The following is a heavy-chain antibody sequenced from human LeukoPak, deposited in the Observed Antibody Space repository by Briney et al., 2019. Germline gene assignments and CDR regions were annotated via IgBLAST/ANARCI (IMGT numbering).Heavy chain of an antibody. CDR2: IYHSGST. V-gene: IGHV4-38-2*02. J-gene: IGHJ6*03. Sequence: ASETLSLTCTVSGYSISSGYYWGWIRQPPGKGLEWIGSIYHSGSTYYNPSLKSRVTISVDTSKNQFSLKLSSVTAADTAVYYCARDLWEQQPHIWGFLGYYMDVWGKGTTVTVSS. D-gene: IGHD6-13*01. CDR3: ARDLWEQQPHIWGFLGYYMDV. CDR1: GYSISSGYY.